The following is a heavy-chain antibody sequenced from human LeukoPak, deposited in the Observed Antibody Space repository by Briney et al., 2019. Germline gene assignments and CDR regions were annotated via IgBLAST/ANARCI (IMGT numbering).Heavy chain of an antibody. CDR2: ICNSGRT. CDR3: AREGDGYNQPIDY. D-gene: IGHD5-24*01. J-gene: IGHJ4*02. Sequence: SETLSLTCTVSGGSISSYYWSWIRQPPEKGLEWIGYICNSGRTNYNPSLKSRVTISVDTSKNQFSLKLSSVTAADTAVYYCAREGDGYNQPIDYWGQGTLVTVSS. V-gene: IGHV4-4*08. CDR1: GGSISSYY.